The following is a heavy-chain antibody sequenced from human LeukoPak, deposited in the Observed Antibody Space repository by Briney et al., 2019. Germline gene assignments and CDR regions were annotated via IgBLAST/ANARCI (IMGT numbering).Heavy chain of an antibody. CDR1: GYTFTGYH. V-gene: IGHV1-2*02. D-gene: IGHD3-16*02. Sequence: GASVKVSCKTTGYTFTGYHLHWVRQAPGQGLEWMAWIQSDSGDTNYAQKFQGRVNVTRDKFTRTSYIEVDRLSSDDTAVYYCARDLTGDLYTFFDYWGQGTLVTVSS. CDR2: IQSDSGDT. J-gene: IGHJ4*02. CDR3: ARDLTGDLYTFFDY.